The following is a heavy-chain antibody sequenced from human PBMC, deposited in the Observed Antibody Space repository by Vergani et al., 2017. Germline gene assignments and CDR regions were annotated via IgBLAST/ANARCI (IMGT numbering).Heavy chain of an antibody. J-gene: IGHJ6*02. CDR1: GYSFSSSY. Sequence: EVQLVQSGTEVKKPGATVRISCKVEGYSFSSSYMHWLRQAPGKGLEWMGLVDPEDGKTTYAEKFQGRINITADTSTDTAYMDLSSLTSQDTAVYYCARLYGGYYYYGMDVWGQGTTVTVSS. CDR2: VDPEDGKT. D-gene: IGHD4/OR15-4a*01. V-gene: IGHV1-69-2*01. CDR3: ARLYGGYYYYGMDV.